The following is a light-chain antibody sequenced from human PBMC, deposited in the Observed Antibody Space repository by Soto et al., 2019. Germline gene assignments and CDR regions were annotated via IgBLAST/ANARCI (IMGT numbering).Light chain of an antibody. V-gene: IGKV1-9*01. Sequence: DIQLTQSPSFLSASVGDRVTITCRASQGISSYLAWYQQTPGKAPKLLIYAASTLQSGVPSRFSGSGSGTELTLTISSLQPEDFATYYCQQLNSYPFLTFGGGTKVEIK. CDR2: AAS. CDR1: QGISSY. CDR3: QQLNSYPFLT. J-gene: IGKJ4*01.